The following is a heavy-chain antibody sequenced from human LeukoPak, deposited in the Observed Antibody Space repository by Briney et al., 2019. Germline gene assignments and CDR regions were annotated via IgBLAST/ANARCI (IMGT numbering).Heavy chain of an antibody. CDR1: GFTFSDYY. CDR3: ARCSGWAFKN. D-gene: IGHD6-19*01. V-gene: IGHV3-11*04. CDR2: ISSSGSII. J-gene: IGHJ4*02. Sequence: GGSLRLSCAASGFTFSDYYMSWIRQAPGKGLEWVSYISSSGSIISYADSVKGRFTISRDSAKNSLYLQMDSLRVEDTAIYYCARCSGWAFKNWGQGTLVTVSS.